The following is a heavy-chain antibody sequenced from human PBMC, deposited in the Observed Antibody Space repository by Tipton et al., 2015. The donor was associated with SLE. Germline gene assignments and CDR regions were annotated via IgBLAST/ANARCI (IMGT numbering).Heavy chain of an antibody. CDR1: ADSFTHYH. CDR2: VYFDGST. J-gene: IGHJ4*02. D-gene: IGHD3-22*01. CDR3: ARGQWLLRTFDY. Sequence: TLSLTCTVSADSFTHYHWSWIRQSPGKGLEWIGYVYFDGSTNYNPSLKSRVTISVDTSKNQFSLKLSSVTTADTAVYFCARGQWLLRTFDYWGQGTLVTVSS. V-gene: IGHV4-59*01.